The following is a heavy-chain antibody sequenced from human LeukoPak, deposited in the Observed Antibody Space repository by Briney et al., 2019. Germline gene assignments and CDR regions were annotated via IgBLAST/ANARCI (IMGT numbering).Heavy chain of an antibody. J-gene: IGHJ4*02. CDR3: AGWIGGFDC. V-gene: IGHV3-7*01. CDR1: GFTFSDYW. Sequence: GGSLRLSCAASGFTFSDYWMNWVRQTPGKGLEWVANIKQDGSEKYYLDSVEGRFTISRDNVKNSLYLQMNSLRAEDTAVYYCAGWIGGFDCWGQGALVTVSS. CDR2: IKQDGSEK. D-gene: IGHD3-10*01.